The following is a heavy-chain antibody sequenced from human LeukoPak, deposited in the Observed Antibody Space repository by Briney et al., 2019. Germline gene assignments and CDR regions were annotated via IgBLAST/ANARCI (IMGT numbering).Heavy chain of an antibody. D-gene: IGHD5-12*01. J-gene: IGHJ3*02. Sequence: KTSETLSLTCTVSGYSINSGYYWGWIRQPPGKGLEWIGSIDHSGTTYYNPSLKSRVTISVDTSKNQFSLKLSSVTAADTAVYYCARDDETGYVGNAFDIWGQGTMVTVSS. CDR2: IDHSGTT. CDR1: GYSINSGYY. CDR3: ARDDETGYVGNAFDI. V-gene: IGHV4-38-2*02.